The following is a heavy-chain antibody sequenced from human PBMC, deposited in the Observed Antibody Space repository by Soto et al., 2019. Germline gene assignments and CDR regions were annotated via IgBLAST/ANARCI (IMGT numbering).Heavy chain of an antibody. CDR1: GFTFDDYA. D-gene: IGHD1-7*01. J-gene: IGHJ4*02. V-gene: IGHV3-9*01. Sequence: VQLVESGGGLVQPGRSLRLSCAASGFTFDDYAMHWVRQAPGKGLAWVSVISWNSARIDYADSVRGRFTISRDNAKNSLYLQMNSLRAEDTAFYYCAKDITPNGHYVYFESWGQGTLVTVSS. CDR2: ISWNSARI. CDR3: AKDITPNGHYVYFES.